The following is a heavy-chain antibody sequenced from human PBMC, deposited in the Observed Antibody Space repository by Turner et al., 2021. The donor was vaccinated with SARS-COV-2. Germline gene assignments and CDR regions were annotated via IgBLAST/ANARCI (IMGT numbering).Heavy chain of an antibody. J-gene: IGHJ6*02. CDR2: IYYSGST. D-gene: IGHD6-13*01. Sequence: LQLQESGPGLVKPAETLSLPCTVAGGSISSSSYYWGWLRQPPGKELEWIGSIYYSGSTYYTPSLKRRVPISVDTSKIHFSLKLSSVTAADTAVYYCATSTVAGTELNYYGMDVWGQGTTVTVSS. V-gene: IGHV4-39*01. CDR3: ATSTVAGTELNYYGMDV. CDR1: GGSISSSSYY.